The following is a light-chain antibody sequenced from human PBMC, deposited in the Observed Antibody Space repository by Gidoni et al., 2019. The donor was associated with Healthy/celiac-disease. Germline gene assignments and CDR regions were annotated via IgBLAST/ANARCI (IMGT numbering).Light chain of an antibody. CDR3: SSDTSSSTWV. CDR2: EVS. Sequence: QSALTQPASVSGSPGQSITISSTGTSSDVGGYNYVSWYQQHTGKAPKLMIYEVSNRPSGVSNRFFGAKSGNTAAMTISGLQDEDEDDYYCSSDTSSSTWVFGGGTKLTVL. J-gene: IGLJ3*02. CDR1: SSDVGGYNY. V-gene: IGLV2-14*01.